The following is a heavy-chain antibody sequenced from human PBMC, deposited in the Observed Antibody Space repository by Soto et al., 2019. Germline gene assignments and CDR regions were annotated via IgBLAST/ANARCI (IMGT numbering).Heavy chain of an antibody. V-gene: IGHV1-69*02. Sequence: QVQLVQSGAEVKKPGSSVKVSCKASGGTFSSYTISWVRQAPGQGLEWMGRIIPILGIANYAQKFQGRVTITADKSTSTAYMELSSLRSEDTAVYYCAREPSVGATTSAGMDVWGQGTTVTVSS. J-gene: IGHJ6*02. D-gene: IGHD1-26*01. CDR1: GGTFSSYT. CDR2: IIPILGIA. CDR3: AREPSVGATTSAGMDV.